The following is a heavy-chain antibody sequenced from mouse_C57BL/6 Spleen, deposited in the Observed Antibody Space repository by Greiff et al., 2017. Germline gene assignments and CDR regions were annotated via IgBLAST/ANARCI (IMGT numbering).Heavy chain of an antibody. J-gene: IGHJ3*01. CDR1: GFTFSDYG. CDR2: ISSGSSTI. V-gene: IGHV5-17*01. CDR3: ARPSTMVTTRGFAY. D-gene: IGHD2-2*01. Sequence: EVQGVESGGGLVKPGGSLKLSCAASGFTFSDYGMHWVRQAPEKGLEWVAYISSGSSTIYYADTVKGRFTISRDNTKNTLFLQMTSLRSEDTAMYYCARPSTMVTTRGFAYWGQGTLVTVSA.